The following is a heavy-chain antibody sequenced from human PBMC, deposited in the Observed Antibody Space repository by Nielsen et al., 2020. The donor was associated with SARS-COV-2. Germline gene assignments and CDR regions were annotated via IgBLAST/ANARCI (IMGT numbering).Heavy chain of an antibody. CDR2: IWYDGSNK. Sequence: GESLKISCAASGFTFSTYSMNWVRQAPGKGLEWVAVIWYDGSNKYYADSVKGRFTISRDNSKNTLYLQMNSLRAEDTAVYYCARAGYSSSWYPPYYYYYMDVWGKGTTVTVSS. CDR3: ARAGYSSSWYPPYYYYYMDV. D-gene: IGHD6-13*01. J-gene: IGHJ6*03. V-gene: IGHV3-33*08. CDR1: GFTFSTYS.